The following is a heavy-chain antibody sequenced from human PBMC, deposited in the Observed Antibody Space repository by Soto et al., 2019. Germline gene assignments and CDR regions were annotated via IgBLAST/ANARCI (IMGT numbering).Heavy chain of an antibody. J-gene: IGHJ6*02. CDR1: GDSISSPGYS. CDR3: AREGNRRDSRFPSYYYFYVMDV. CDR2: IYDSGTT. V-gene: IGHV4-30-2*06. D-gene: IGHD3-10*01. Sequence: PSETLSLTCAVSGDSISSPGYSWSWIRQSPGKGLEWIGYIYDSGTTYYNPSLKSRVSISTDTSKNQFSLKLISVTAADTAVYYCAREGNRRDSRFPSYYYFYVMDVWGRGATVTVSS.